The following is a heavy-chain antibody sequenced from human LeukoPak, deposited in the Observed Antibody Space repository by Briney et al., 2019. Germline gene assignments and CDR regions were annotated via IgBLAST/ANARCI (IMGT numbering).Heavy chain of an antibody. CDR1: GYTFTSYG. V-gene: IGHV1-18*01. D-gene: IGHD2-2*01. CDR2: ISAYNGNT. Sequence: ASVTVSCKASGYTFTSYGISWVRQAPGQGLEWMGWISAYNGNTNYAQKLQGRVTMTTDTSTSTAYMELRSLRSDDTAVYYCARGLPTRTGSTSWYYYYYYMDVWGKGTTVTVSS. J-gene: IGHJ6*03. CDR3: ARGLPTRTGSTSWYYYYYYMDV.